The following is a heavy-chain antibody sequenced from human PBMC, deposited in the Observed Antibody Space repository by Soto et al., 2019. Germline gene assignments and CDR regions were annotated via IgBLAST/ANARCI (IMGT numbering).Heavy chain of an antibody. CDR1: GYTFTSYG. CDR3: ARDAIFGVVIMSSWFDS. J-gene: IGHJ5*01. Sequence: VASVKVSCKASGYTFTSYGISWVRQAPGQGLEWMGWISAYNGNTNYAQKLQGRVTMTTDTSTSTAYMELRSLRSDDTAVYYCARDAIFGVVIMSSWFDSWGQGTLVTVSS. D-gene: IGHD3-3*01. CDR2: ISAYNGNT. V-gene: IGHV1-18*01.